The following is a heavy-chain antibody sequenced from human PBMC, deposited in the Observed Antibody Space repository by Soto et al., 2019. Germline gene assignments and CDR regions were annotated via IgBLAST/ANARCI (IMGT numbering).Heavy chain of an antibody. Sequence: PSETLSLSCAVYGGSFSGHYWRWIRQPPGKGLEGIGEINHSGSTNSNPSLKSRVTISVDTSKNQSPLKLSSVTTADTALYYCARGISLIVEVQRDAPDKYYLDSWGQGTLVTVSS. CDR2: INHSGST. D-gene: IGHD2-2*01. J-gene: IGHJ4*02. V-gene: IGHV4-34*01. CDR1: GGSFSGHY. CDR3: ARGISLIVEVQRDAPDKYYLDS.